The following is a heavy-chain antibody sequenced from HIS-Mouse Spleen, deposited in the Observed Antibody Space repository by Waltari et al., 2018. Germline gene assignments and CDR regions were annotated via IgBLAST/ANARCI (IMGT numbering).Heavy chain of an antibody. V-gene: IGHV2-70*15. CDR3: ARIAEGYTSGWYAFDY. CDR2: IDWDDDK. D-gene: IGHD6-19*01. Sequence: QVTLRESGPALVKPTQTLTLTCTFSGFSLSTRRMCVSWIRQPPGKALEWLARIDWDDDKYYSTSLKTRLTISRDTSKNQVVLTMTNMDPLDTATYYCARIAEGYTSGWYAFDYWGQGTLVTVSS. CDR1: GFSLSTRRMC. J-gene: IGHJ4*02.